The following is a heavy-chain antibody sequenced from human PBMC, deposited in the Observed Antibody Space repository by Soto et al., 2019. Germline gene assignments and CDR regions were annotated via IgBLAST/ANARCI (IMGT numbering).Heavy chain of an antibody. CDR1: GYSFTSYW. D-gene: IGHD2-2*01. CDR3: ARPPGYCSSTSCYGTDY. CDR2: GDPSDSYT. Sequence: ESLKISCKGSGYSFTSYWISWVRQMRGKGLGWMGRGDPSDSYTNYSPSFQGHVTISADKSISTAYLQWSSLKASDTAMYYCARPPGYCSSTSCYGTDYWGQGTLVTVSS. J-gene: IGHJ4*02. V-gene: IGHV5-10-1*01.